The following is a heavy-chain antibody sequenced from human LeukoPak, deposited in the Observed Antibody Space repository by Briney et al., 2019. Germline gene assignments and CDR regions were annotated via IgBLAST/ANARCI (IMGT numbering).Heavy chain of an antibody. CDR2: IRYDGSNK. Sequence: PGGSLRLSCAASGFTFSSYGMHWVRQAPGKGLEWVAFIRYDGSNKYYADSVKGRFTISRDNSKNTLYLQMNSLRAEDTAVYYCARGRQWLVPVDNWFDPWGQGTLVTVSS. CDR3: ARGRQWLVPVDNWFDP. V-gene: IGHV3-30*02. J-gene: IGHJ5*02. D-gene: IGHD6-19*01. CDR1: GFTFSSYG.